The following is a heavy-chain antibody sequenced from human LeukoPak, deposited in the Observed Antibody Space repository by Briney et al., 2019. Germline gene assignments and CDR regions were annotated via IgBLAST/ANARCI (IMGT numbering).Heavy chain of an antibody. CDR1: GLTFSSYS. CDR3: ARAQDTAMAFDY. V-gene: IGHV3-21*01. CDR2: ISSSSSYI. Sequence: GGSLRLSCAAPGLTFSSYSMNWVRQAPGKGLEWVSSISSSSSYIYYADSVKGRFTISRDNAKNSLYLQMNSLRAEDTAVYYCARAQDTAMAFDYWGQGTLVTVSS. D-gene: IGHD5-18*01. J-gene: IGHJ4*02.